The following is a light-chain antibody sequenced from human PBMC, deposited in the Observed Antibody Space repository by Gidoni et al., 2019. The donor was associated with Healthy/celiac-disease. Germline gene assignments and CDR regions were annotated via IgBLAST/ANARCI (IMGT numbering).Light chain of an antibody. J-gene: IGKJ3*01. CDR1: QDISNY. CDR3: QQYDNLPLT. V-gene: IGKV1-33*01. CDR2: DAS. Sequence: DIQMTQSPSSLSASVGDRVTITCQASQDISNYLNWYQQKPGKAPKLLIYDASNLETGVPARLSGSGSGTDFTFTISSLKPEDIATYYCQQYDNLPLTFGPGTKVDIK.